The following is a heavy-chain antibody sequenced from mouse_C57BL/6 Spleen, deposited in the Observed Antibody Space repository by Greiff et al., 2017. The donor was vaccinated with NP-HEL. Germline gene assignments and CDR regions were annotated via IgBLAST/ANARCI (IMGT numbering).Heavy chain of an antibody. J-gene: IGHJ4*01. Sequence: QVQLQQSGAELVRPGTSVKVSCKASGYAFTNYLIEWVKQRPGQGLEWIGVINPGSGGTNYNEKFKGKATLTADKSSSTAYMQLSSLTSEDSAVYVCARGRIYYGNYDAMDYWGQGTSVTVSA. CDR3: ARGRIYYGNYDAMDY. CDR2: INPGSGGT. D-gene: IGHD2-1*01. V-gene: IGHV1-54*01. CDR1: GYAFTNYL.